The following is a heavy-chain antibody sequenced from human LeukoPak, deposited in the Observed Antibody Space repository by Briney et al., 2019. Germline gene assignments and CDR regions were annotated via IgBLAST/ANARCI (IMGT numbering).Heavy chain of an antibody. J-gene: IGHJ4*02. CDR3: AKGPEYQLLWRGGADY. CDR1: GFTFSSYG. D-gene: IGHD2-2*01. Sequence: PGGSLRLSCAASGFTFSSYGMHWVRQAPGKGLEWVAFIRYDGSNKYYADSVKGQFTISRDNSKNTLYLQMNSLRAEDTAVYYCAKGPEYQLLWRGGADYWGQGTLVTVSS. V-gene: IGHV3-30*02. CDR2: IRYDGSNK.